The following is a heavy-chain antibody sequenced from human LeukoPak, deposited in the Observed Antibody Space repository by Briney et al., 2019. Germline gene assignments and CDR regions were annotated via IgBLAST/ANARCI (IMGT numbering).Heavy chain of an antibody. J-gene: IGHJ4*02. D-gene: IGHD3-22*01. CDR3: ARGLHYYDSSGYLYYFDY. CDR1: GGSISSGGYY. Sequence: SETLSLTCTVSGGSISSGGYYWSWIRQHPGKGLEWIGYIYYSGSTFYNPSLKSRVTISVDTSKNQFSLKLSSVTAADTAVYFCARGLHYYDSSGYLYYFDYRGQGTLVTVSS. CDR2: IYYSGST. V-gene: IGHV4-31*03.